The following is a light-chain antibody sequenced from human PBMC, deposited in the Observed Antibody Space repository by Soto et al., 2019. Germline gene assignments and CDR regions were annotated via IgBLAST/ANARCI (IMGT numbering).Light chain of an antibody. CDR3: QQYGSSSFT. CDR1: QSVSSSY. V-gene: IGKV3-20*01. CDR2: GAS. Sequence: ESVLTQSPGTLSLSPGERATLSCRASQSVSSSYLAWYQQKPGQAPRLLIYGASSRTTVIPDRFSGSGSGTDFTLTISRLEPEDFAVYYCQQYGSSSFTFGPRTKLDIK. J-gene: IGKJ3*01.